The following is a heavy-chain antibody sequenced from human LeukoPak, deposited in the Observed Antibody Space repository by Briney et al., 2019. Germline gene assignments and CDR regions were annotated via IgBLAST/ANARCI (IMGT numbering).Heavy chain of an antibody. CDR2: IYSGGST. CDR1: GFTVSSNY. V-gene: IGHV3-53*01. CDR3: ARTHSSSLHFDY. J-gene: IGHJ4*02. D-gene: IGHD6-6*01. Sequence: GGSLRLSWAASGFTVSSNYMSWVRQAPGKGLEWVSVIYSGGSTYYADSVKGRFTISRDNSKNTVYVQLNSLRAEDTAVYYCARTHSSSLHFDYWGQGTLITVSS.